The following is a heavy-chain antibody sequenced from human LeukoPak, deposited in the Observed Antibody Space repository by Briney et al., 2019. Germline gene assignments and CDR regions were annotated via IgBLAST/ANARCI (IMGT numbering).Heavy chain of an antibody. CDR3: VRGSGHKDSTGYYWFFDY. V-gene: IGHV3-30*04. Sequence: GGSLRLSCAVSGFDFHVHSMHWVRQTPGRGLEWVAVLVYDRQGEEYADSVKGRFTISGDTSKKMIYLQMNSLTSDDTAKYFCVRGSGHKDSTGYYWFFDYWGQGALVTVSS. J-gene: IGHJ4*02. CDR1: GFDFHVHS. D-gene: IGHD3-22*01. CDR2: LVYDRQGE.